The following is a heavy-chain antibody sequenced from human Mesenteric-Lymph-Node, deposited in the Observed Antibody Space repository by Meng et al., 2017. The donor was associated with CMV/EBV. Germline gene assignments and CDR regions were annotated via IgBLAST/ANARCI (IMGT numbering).Heavy chain of an antibody. CDR1: GFTFSNYW. CDR3: AREMYSSSSSFRAHYYYGMDV. D-gene: IGHD6-6*01. Sequence: GESLKISCAASGFTFSNYWMHWVRQAPGKGLVWVAVISYDGSNKYYADSVKGRFTISRDNSKNTLYLQMNSLRAEDTAVYYCAREMYSSSSSFRAHYYYGMDVWGQGTTVTVSS. CDR2: ISYDGSNK. J-gene: IGHJ6*02. V-gene: IGHV3-30-3*01.